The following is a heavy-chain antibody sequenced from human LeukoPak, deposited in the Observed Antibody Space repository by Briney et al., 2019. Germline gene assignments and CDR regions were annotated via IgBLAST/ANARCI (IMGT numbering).Heavy chain of an antibody. CDR3: ARHAPGDIVVQIPAPTRWFDP. Sequence: SETLSLTCTVSGDSVSNNNYFWGWIRQPPGKGLEWLGSTYYRGTTYYNPSVESRVTISADTSKNQLSLKLSSVTAAGTAVYYCARHAPGDIVVQIPAPTRWFDPWGQGTLVTVSS. CDR1: GDSVSNNNYF. D-gene: IGHD2-15*01. V-gene: IGHV4-39*01. J-gene: IGHJ5*02. CDR2: TYYRGTT.